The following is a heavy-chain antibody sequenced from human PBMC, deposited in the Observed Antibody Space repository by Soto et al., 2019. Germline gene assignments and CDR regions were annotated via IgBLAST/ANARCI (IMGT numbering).Heavy chain of an antibody. Sequence: ASVKVSCKASGYTFTSYGISWVRQAPGQGLEWMGWISAYNGNTNYAQKLQGRVTMTTDTSTSTAYMELRSLRSDDTAVYYCARGLDKGITMVRGVILGYWGQGTLVTVSS. CDR2: ISAYNGNT. J-gene: IGHJ4*02. D-gene: IGHD3-10*01. CDR1: GYTFTSYG. V-gene: IGHV1-18*01. CDR3: ARGLDKGITMVRGVILGY.